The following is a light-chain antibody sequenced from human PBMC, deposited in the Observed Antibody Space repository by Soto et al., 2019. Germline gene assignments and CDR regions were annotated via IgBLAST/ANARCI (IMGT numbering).Light chain of an antibody. CDR3: QQYNNWPRGT. J-gene: IGKJ1*01. CDR2: GAS. CDR1: QSVSSN. V-gene: IGKV3-15*01. Sequence: EIVMTQSPATLSVSPGERATLSCRASQSVSSNLAWYQQKPGQAPRLLIHGASTRATGIPARFSGSGSGTEFTLTISSLQSEDFAVYYCQQYNNWPRGTFGQGTKV.